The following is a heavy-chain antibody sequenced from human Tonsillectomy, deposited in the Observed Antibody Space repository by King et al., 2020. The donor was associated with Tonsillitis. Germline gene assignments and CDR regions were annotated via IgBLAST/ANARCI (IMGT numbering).Heavy chain of an antibody. D-gene: IGHD2-21*01. J-gene: IGHJ4*02. CDR2: MYTSWSA. CDR1: GGSINSGSYS. CDR3: ASRASTDY. V-gene: IGHV4-61*02. Sequence: VQLQESGPGLVKPSQTLSLTCTVSGGSINSGSYSWGWIRQPAGRGLEWMWRMYTSWSANYNPSLKNRATLSVDTSKNQFSLELSSVTAADTAIYYCASRASTDYWGQGVLVTVSS.